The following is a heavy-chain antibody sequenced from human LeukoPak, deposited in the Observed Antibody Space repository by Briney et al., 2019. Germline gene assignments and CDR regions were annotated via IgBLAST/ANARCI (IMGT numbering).Heavy chain of an antibody. D-gene: IGHD5-24*01. Sequence: GGSLRLSCAASGLTFSSYAMHWVRQAPGKGLEWVAVISYDGSNKYYADSVKGRFTISRDNAKNSLFLQMNSLRAEDTAVYYCARVPRRGDGYNYDYWGQGTLVTVSS. V-gene: IGHV3-30-3*01. J-gene: IGHJ4*02. CDR3: ARVPRRGDGYNYDY. CDR1: GLTFSSYA. CDR2: ISYDGSNK.